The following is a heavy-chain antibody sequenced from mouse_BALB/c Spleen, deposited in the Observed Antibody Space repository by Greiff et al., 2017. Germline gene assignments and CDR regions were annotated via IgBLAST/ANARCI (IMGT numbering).Heavy chain of an antibody. CDR2: INPSTGYT. CDR3: ARWGYGSEDYAMDY. D-gene: IGHD1-1*01. V-gene: IGHV1-7*01. Sequence: QVHVKQSGAELAKPGASVKMSCKASGYTFTSYWMHWVKQRPGQGLEWIGYINPSTGYTEYNQKFKDKATLTADKSSSTAYMQLSSLTSEDSAVYYCARWGYGSEDYAMDYWGQGTSVTVSS. CDR1: GYTFTSYW. J-gene: IGHJ4*01.